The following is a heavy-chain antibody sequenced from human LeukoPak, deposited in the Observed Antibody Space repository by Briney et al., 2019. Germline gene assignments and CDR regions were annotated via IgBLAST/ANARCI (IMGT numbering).Heavy chain of an antibody. V-gene: IGHV1-8*01. D-gene: IGHD3-3*01. CDR2: MNPNSGST. CDR3: ARGHYVLRFLETNWFDP. Sequence: ASVKVSCKASGYTFTSYDINWVRQATGQGLEWMGWMNPNSGSTGYAQKFQGRVTMTRNTSISTAYMELSSLRSEDTAVYYCARGHYVLRFLETNWFDPWGQGTLVTVSS. CDR1: GYTFTSYD. J-gene: IGHJ5*02.